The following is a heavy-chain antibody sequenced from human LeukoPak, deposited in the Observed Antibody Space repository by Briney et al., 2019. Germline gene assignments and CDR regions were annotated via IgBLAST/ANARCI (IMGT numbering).Heavy chain of an antibody. J-gene: IGHJ4*02. V-gene: IGHV1-46*03. D-gene: IGHD6-13*01. CDR3: ARDGLRYSSSWYTGY. CDR2: INPSGGST. CDR1: GYTFTSYY. Sequence: ASVKVSRKASGYTFTSYYMHWVRQAPEQGLEWMGIINPSGGSTSYAQKFQGRVTMTMDTSTSTVYMELSSLRSEDTAVYYCARDGLRYSSSWYTGYWGQGTLVTVSS.